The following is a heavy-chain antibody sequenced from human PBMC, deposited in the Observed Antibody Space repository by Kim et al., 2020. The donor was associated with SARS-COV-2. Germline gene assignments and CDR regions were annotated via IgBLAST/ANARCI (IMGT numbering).Heavy chain of an antibody. J-gene: IGHJ3*02. Sequence: SETLSLTCTVSGGSISSGGYYWSWIRQHPGKGLEWIGYIYYSGSTYYNPSLKSRVTISVDTSKNQFSLKLSSVTAADTAVYYCARERERYGGNSAVDAFDIWGQGTMVTVSS. CDR2: IYYSGST. D-gene: IGHD4-17*01. CDR1: GGSISSGGYY. CDR3: ARERERYGGNSAVDAFDI. V-gene: IGHV4-31*03.